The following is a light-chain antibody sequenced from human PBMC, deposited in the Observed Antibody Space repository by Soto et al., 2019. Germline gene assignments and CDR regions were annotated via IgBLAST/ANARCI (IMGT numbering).Light chain of an antibody. J-gene: IGKJ3*01. CDR1: QDMHTW. Sequence: DIQMTQSPSSVSASVGDRVTITCRASQDMHTWLAWYQQEPGTAPNLLIYGASTLQSGVPSRFSASGSGRDFTLTTSSLQPEDFATYYCQQANSFPFAFGPGTKVDFK. CDR2: GAS. V-gene: IGKV1-12*02. CDR3: QQANSFPFA.